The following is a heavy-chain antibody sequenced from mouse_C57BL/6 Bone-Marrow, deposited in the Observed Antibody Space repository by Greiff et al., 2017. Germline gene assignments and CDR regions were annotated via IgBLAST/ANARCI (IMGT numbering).Heavy chain of an antibody. D-gene: IGHD2-4*01. Sequence: VQLQQSGAELVKPGASVKLSCKASGYIFTEYTIHWVKQRSGRGLEWIGWFYPGRGSIKYNERFKDKATLTADKSSNTVYLELSRLTSEDSAVYFCARHERYYDYEGYFDYWGQGTTLTVSS. CDR3: ARHERYYDYEGYFDY. CDR1: GYIFTEYT. CDR2: FYPGRGSI. V-gene: IGHV1-62-2*01. J-gene: IGHJ2*01.